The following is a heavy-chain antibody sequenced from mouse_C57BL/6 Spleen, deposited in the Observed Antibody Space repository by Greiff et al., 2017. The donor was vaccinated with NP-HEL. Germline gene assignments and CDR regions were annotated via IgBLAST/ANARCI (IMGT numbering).Heavy chain of an antibody. J-gene: IGHJ4*01. CDR3: AEIYYYGSGAMDY. D-gene: IGHD1-1*01. CDR2: IDPEDGET. CDR1: GFNIKDYY. V-gene: IGHV14-2*01. Sequence: EVKVEESGAELVKPGASVKLSCTASGFNIKDYYMHWVKQRTEQGLEWIGRIDPEDGETKYAPKFQGKATITADTSSNTAYLQLSSLTSEDTAVYYCAEIYYYGSGAMDYWGQGTSVTVSS.